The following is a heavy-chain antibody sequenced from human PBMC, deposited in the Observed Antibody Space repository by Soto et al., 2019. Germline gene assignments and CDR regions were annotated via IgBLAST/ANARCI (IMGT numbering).Heavy chain of an antibody. CDR1: GYTFTSYG. V-gene: IGHV1-18*04. CDR3: AREGADYGDYYGMDV. D-gene: IGHD4-17*01. J-gene: IGHJ6*02. CDR2: ISAYNGNT. Sequence: ASLKVSCKASGYTFTSYGIRWVRQAPGQGLEWMVWISAYNGNTNYGQSLQGRVIMTTDTATSTAYMEVRSLRSDDTAVYYCAREGADYGDYYGMDVWGQGTLVTVS.